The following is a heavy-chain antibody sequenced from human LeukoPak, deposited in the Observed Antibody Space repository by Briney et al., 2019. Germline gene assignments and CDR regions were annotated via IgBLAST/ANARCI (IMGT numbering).Heavy chain of an antibody. CDR2: IYYSGST. CDR1: GGSISSGDYY. V-gene: IGHV4-30-4*08. CDR3: ARVYRQQLGPTIDY. Sequence: SETLSLTCTVSGGSISSGDYYWSWIRQPPGKGLEWIGYIYYSGSTYYNPSLKSRVTISVDTSKNQFSLKLSSVTAADTAVYYCARVYRQQLGPTIDYWGQGTLVTVSS. D-gene: IGHD6-13*01. J-gene: IGHJ4*02.